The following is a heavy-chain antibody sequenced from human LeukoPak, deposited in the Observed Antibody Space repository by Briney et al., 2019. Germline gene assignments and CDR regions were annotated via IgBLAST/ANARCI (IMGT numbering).Heavy chain of an antibody. CDR2: ISSSGSTI. V-gene: IGHV3-11*01. Sequence: GGSLRLSCAASGFTFSDYYMSWIRQAPGKGLEWVSYISSSGSTIYYADSVKGRFTISRDNAKNSLYLQMNSLRAEDTAVYYCARALGGETTYYDILTGYYLSNWFDPWAREPWSPSPQ. J-gene: IGHJ5*02. D-gene: IGHD3-9*01. CDR3: ARALGGETTYYDILTGYYLSNWFDP. CDR1: GFTFSDYY.